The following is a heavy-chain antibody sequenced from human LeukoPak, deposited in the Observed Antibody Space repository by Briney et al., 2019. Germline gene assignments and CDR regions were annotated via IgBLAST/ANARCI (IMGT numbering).Heavy chain of an antibody. CDR2: IYYSGST. J-gene: IGHJ4*02. D-gene: IGHD3-22*01. V-gene: IGHV4-39*07. Sequence: SETLSLTCTVSGGSISSSSYYWGWIRQPPGKGLEWIGSIYYSGSTYYNPSLKSRVTISVDTSKNQFSLKLSSVTAADTAVYYCARAALYYDSSGYHQGYFDYWGQGTLVTVSS. CDR1: GGSISSSSYY. CDR3: ARAALYYDSSGYHQGYFDY.